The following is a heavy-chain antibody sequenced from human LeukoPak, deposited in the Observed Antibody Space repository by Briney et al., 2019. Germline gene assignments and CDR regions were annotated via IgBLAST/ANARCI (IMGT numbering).Heavy chain of an antibody. Sequence: GGSLRLSCAASGFTVSSNYMSWVRQAPGKGLEWVAFIRYDGSNKYYADSVKGRFTISRDNSKNTLYLQMNSLRAEDTAVYYCAKDWVVAATDLRNHWGQGTLVTVSS. J-gene: IGHJ5*02. CDR1: GFTVSSNY. CDR3: AKDWVVAATDLRNH. V-gene: IGHV3-30*02. CDR2: IRYDGSNK. D-gene: IGHD2-15*01.